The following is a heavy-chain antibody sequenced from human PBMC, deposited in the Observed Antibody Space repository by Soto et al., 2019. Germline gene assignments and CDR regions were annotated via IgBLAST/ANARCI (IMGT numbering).Heavy chain of an antibody. CDR3: ARGYGSYFDY. V-gene: IGHV3-33*01. Sequence: QVQLLESGGGVVQPGRSLRLSCAASGFTFSSYGMHWVRQAPGKGLEMVEGIWYDGSNKYYADSVKGRFTISRDNSNNTLYLQMNSLRAEYTAVYYCARGYGSYFDYWGQGTLVTVSS. CDR2: IWYDGSNK. D-gene: IGHD3-10*01. CDR1: GFTFSSYG. J-gene: IGHJ4*02.